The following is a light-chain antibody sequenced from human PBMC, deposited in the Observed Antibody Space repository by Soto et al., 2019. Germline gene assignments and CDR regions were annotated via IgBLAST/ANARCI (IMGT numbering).Light chain of an antibody. J-gene: IGLJ2*01. CDR3: CSYAGSSTVVV. Sequence: QSALTQPASVSGSPGQSITISCTGTSGDVGTYKLVSCYQHHPGKVPRLMIYEGTKRPSGVSDRFSGSKSGNTASLTISGLQAEDEADYYCCSYAGSSTVVVFGGGTKLTVL. CDR1: SGDVGTYKL. V-gene: IGLV2-23*03. CDR2: EGT.